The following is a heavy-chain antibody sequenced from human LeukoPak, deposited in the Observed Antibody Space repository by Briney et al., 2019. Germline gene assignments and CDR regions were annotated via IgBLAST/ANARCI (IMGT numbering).Heavy chain of an antibody. Sequence: SGGSLRLSCAASGFTFSSYVMSWVRQAPRKGLEWVSSISGSGGSTYYADSVKGRFTISRDNSKNTLYLQMNTLRAEDTAVYYCASQIAPNYYFDYWGQGTLVTVSS. CDR2: ISGSGGST. V-gene: IGHV3-23*01. J-gene: IGHJ4*02. D-gene: IGHD6-13*01. CDR3: ASQIAPNYYFDY. CDR1: GFTFSSYV.